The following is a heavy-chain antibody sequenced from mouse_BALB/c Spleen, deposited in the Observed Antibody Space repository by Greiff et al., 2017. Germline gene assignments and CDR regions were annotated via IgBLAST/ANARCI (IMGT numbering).Heavy chain of an antibody. V-gene: IGHV7-3*02. Sequence: EVQGVESGGGLVQPGGSLRLSCATSGFTFTDYYMSWVRQPPGKALEWLGFIRNKANGYTTEYSASVKGRFTISRDNSQSILYLQMNTLRAEDSATYYCARWDYDYDGVACWGRGTLVTVSA. CDR3: ARWDYDYDGVAC. J-gene: IGHJ3*01. D-gene: IGHD2-4*01. CDR1: GFTFTDYY. CDR2: IRNKANGYTT.